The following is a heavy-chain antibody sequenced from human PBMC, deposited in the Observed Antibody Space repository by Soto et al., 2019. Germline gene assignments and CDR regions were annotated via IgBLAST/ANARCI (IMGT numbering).Heavy chain of an antibody. CDR2: INHRGST. V-gene: IGHV4-34*01. J-gene: IGHJ5*02. CDR1: GGSFSGYY. D-gene: IGHD2-2*01. CDR3: ARDGFCTSTTCRVGNWFDP. Sequence: QVQLQQWGAGLLKPSETLSLTCVVYGGSFSGYYWIWIRRSPGKGLEWMGGINHRGSTNYNPSLESRVTISVDTSKNQFSLKLPSVTAADTAMYYCARDGFCTSTTCRVGNWFDPWGQGTLVTVSS.